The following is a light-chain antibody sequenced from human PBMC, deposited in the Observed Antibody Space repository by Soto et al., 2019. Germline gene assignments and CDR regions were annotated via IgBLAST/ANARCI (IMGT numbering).Light chain of an antibody. CDR1: QSVSSY. CDR3: QQRSNWPLYT. V-gene: IGKV3-11*01. J-gene: IGKJ2*01. Sequence: EIVLTQSPATLSLSPGERATLSCRASQSVSSYLAWYQQKPGQAPRLLIYAASNRATGIPARFSGSGSGTDFTLTISSLEPEDFGVYYCQQRSNWPLYTFGQGTKLEIK. CDR2: AAS.